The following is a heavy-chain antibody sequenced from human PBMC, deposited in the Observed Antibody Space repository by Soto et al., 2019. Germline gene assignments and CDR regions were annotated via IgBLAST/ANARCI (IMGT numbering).Heavy chain of an antibody. V-gene: IGHV2-26*01. D-gene: IGHD1-26*01. CDR2: IFSNDEK. J-gene: IGHJ6*02. Sequence: QVTLKESGPVLVKPTETLTLTCTVSGFSLGKPKIGVSWIRQPPGKALEWLAHIFSNDEKFYSTSLRSRLTISKDTSTSQVILTMTNVDPEDTATYYCARQGSDSGRTVDYYGMHVWGQGTTVTVSS. CDR3: ARQGSDSGRTVDYYGMHV. CDR1: GFSLGKPKIG.